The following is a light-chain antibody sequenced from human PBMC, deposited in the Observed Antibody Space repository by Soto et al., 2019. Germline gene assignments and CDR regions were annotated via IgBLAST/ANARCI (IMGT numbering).Light chain of an antibody. CDR1: SGHSSYI. V-gene: IGLV4-60*02. Sequence: QLVLTQSSSASASLGSSVKLTCTLSSGHSSYIIAWHQQQPGKAPRYLMKLEGSGSYNKGSGVPDRFSGSSSGADRYLTISNLLFEDEADYYCETWASNSRVFGTGTKVT. CDR3: ETWASNSRV. CDR2: LEGSGSY. J-gene: IGLJ1*01.